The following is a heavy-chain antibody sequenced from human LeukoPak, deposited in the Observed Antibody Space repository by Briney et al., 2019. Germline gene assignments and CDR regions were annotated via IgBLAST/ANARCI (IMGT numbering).Heavy chain of an antibody. CDR1: GASVSSNSAA. J-gene: IGHJ6*02. Sequence: SQTISLTCAISGASVSSNSAAWNWIRQSPSRGLEWLGMTYYRSKWYNDYAVSVKSRITINPDTSKNQFSLQLNSVTPEDTAVYYCARGFYDILTGPSRGYYYYGMDVWGQGTTVTVSS. D-gene: IGHD3-9*01. V-gene: IGHV6-1*01. CDR3: ARGFYDILTGPSRGYYYYGMDV. CDR2: TYYRSKWYN.